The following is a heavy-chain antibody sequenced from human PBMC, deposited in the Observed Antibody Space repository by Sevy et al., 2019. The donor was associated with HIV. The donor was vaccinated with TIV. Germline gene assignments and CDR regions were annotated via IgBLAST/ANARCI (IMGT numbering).Heavy chain of an antibody. CDR3: AKDLAAMDPVGSFDY. CDR1: GFTFSSYA. Sequence: GGSLRLSCAASGFTFSSYAMSWVRQAPGKGLEWVSAISGSGGSTYYADSVKGRFTISRDNSKNTLYLQMNSLRAEDTAVYDCAKDLAAMDPVGSFDYWGQGTLVTVSS. D-gene: IGHD5-18*01. V-gene: IGHV3-23*01. J-gene: IGHJ4*02. CDR2: ISGSGGST.